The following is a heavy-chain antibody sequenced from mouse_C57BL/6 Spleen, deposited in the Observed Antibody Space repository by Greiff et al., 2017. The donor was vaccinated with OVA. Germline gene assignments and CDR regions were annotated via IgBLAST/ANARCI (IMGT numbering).Heavy chain of an antibody. CDR3: ARGGLRPYFDY. D-gene: IGHD2-4*01. J-gene: IGHJ2*01. V-gene: IGHV1-64*01. CDR2: IHPNSGST. CDR1: GYTFTSYW. Sequence: VQLQQPGAELVKPGASVKLSCKASGYTFTSYWMHWVKQRPGQGLEWIGMIHPNSGSTNYNEKFKSKATLTVDESSSTAYMQLSSLTSEDSAVYYCARGGLRPYFDYWGQGTTLTVSS.